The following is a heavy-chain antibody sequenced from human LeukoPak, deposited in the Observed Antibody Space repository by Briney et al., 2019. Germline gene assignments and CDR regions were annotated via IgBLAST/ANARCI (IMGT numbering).Heavy chain of an antibody. CDR3: ARDGPPSKSRTTGTFWYFDL. V-gene: IGHV1-18*01. J-gene: IGHJ2*01. CDR2: ISAYNGNT. CDR1: GYTFTSYG. D-gene: IGHD1-14*01. Sequence: ASVKVSCKASGYTFTSYGISWVRQAPGQGLEWMGWISAYNGNTNYAQKLQGRVTMTTDTSTSTAYMELRSLRSDDTAVYYCARDGPPSKSRTTGTFWYFDLWGRGTLVTVSS.